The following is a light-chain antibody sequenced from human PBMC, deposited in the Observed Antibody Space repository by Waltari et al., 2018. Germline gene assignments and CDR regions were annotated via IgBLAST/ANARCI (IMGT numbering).Light chain of an antibody. CDR2: HSS. CDR1: ENVFNSY. Sequence: EIVLTQSPGTLYLSPGKRDTLSCRASENVFNSYLAWYPQKPGQAPRLLINHSSVRATGVPDRFSGSGSGTVFTLTISRLEPEDFAVYYCQQYGTSTSLTFGGGTKVEIK. V-gene: IGKV3-20*01. J-gene: IGKJ4*01. CDR3: QQYGTSTSLT.